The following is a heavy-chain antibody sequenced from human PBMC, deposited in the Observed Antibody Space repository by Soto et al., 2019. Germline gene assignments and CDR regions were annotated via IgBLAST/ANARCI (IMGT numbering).Heavy chain of an antibody. J-gene: IGHJ4*02. CDR2: IWYDGSNK. CDR3: ARDWPYYYDSSGSPGDY. Sequence: PXGSLRLSCAASGFTFSSYGMHWSARLQGKGLEWVAVIWYDGSNKYYADSVKGRFTISRDNSKNTLYLQMNSLRAEETAVYYCARDWPYYYDSSGSPGDYWGQGTLVTVSS. D-gene: IGHD3-22*01. CDR1: GFTFSSYG. V-gene: IGHV3-33*01.